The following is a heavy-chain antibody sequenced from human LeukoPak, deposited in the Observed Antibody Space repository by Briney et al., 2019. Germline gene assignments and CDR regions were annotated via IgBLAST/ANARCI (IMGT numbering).Heavy chain of an antibody. CDR1: GYTFIDYA. V-gene: IGHV1-2*02. Sequence: ASVKVSCKASGYTFIDYAMHWARQAPGQGLEGMGWIIPNSGATTYAQNFQGRVTVTRDTSISTAYMEMTRLRSDDTAVYYCASHLPVNGWGSYYSFDSWGQGTLVTVSS. D-gene: IGHD3-10*01. CDR3: ASHLPVNGWGSYYSFDS. J-gene: IGHJ4*02. CDR2: IIPNSGAT.